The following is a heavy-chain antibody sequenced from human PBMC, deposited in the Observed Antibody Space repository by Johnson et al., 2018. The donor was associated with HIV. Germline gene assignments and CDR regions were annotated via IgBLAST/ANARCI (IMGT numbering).Heavy chain of an antibody. D-gene: IGHD6-19*01. CDR2: IAHDESIT. CDR3: AKDDNLGVWYSDAFDV. V-gene: IGHV3-30*02. CDR1: GFTFADYG. J-gene: IGHJ3*01. Sequence: QVQLVESGGGVVQPGGSLRLSCAASGFTFADYGMHWVRQPPGKGLEWVAFIAHDESITHYADSVKGRFTMSRDNSKNTLYLQMKGLRPEDTSIYYCAKDDNLGVWYSDAFDVWGQGTVVTVSS.